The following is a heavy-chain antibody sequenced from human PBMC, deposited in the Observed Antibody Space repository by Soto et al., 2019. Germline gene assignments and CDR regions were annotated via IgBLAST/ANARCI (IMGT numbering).Heavy chain of an antibody. J-gene: IGHJ3*02. Sequence: SETLSLTCTVSGGSISSYYWSWIRQPPGKGLEWIGYIYYSGSTNYNPSLKSRVTISVDTSKNQFSLKLSSVTAADTAVYYCARAGDIVVVPAAIGFAFDIWGQGTMVTVSS. D-gene: IGHD2-2*02. CDR2: IYYSGST. V-gene: IGHV4-59*08. CDR3: ARAGDIVVVPAAIGFAFDI. CDR1: GGSISSYY.